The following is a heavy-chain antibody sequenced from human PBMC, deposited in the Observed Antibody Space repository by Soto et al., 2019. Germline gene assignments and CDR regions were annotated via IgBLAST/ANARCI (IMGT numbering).Heavy chain of an antibody. Sequence: QVQLVQSGAEVKKPGSSVKVSCKASGGTFSSYTIGWVRQAPGQGLEWMGRIIPILGIANYAQKFQGRVTITADKSTRTAYMELSSLRSEETAVYYCARELGSGKYYYYGMDVWGQGTTVTVSS. CDR1: GGTFSSYT. V-gene: IGHV1-69*08. D-gene: IGHD3-10*01. CDR3: ARELGSGKYYYYGMDV. CDR2: IIPILGIA. J-gene: IGHJ6*02.